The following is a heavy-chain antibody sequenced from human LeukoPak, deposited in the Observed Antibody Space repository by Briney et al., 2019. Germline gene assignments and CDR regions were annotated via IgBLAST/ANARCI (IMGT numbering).Heavy chain of an antibody. J-gene: IGHJ2*01. D-gene: IGHD1-14*01. CDR1: GFSFGSHG. Sequence: GGSLRLSCAASGFSFGSHGMSWVRQAPGKGLEWVAGVLGSGDTTHYADSVKGRFTISRENAKNSLYLQMNSLRAGDTAVYYCARDGPGYFDLWGRGTLVTVSS. V-gene: IGHV3-23*01. CDR3: ARDGPGYFDL. CDR2: VLGSGDTT.